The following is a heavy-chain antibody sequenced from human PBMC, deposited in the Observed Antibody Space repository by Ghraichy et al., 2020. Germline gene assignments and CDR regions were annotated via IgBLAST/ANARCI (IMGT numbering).Heavy chain of an antibody. D-gene: IGHD1-26*01. V-gene: IGHV1-18*01. CDR2: ISAYNGNT. J-gene: IGHJ4*02. Sequence: GWISAYNGNTNYAQKFQGRVTMTTDTSTNTAYMELRSLRFDDTAVYYCAREYSGTNDYWGQVTLVNVSS. CDR3: AREYSGTNDY.